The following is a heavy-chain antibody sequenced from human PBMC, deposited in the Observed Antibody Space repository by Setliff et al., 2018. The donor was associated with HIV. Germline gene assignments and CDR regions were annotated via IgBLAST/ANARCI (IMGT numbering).Heavy chain of an antibody. CDR2: FDPQDGET. Sequence: GASVKVSCKVFGFTLSEVSIHWVRQAPGKGLEWMGYFDPQDGETVYAQKFQGRVTMTEDTSIDTAYMELTRLRSEDTAVYYCAIDGAGGWLRPMPDYWGQGTLVTSP. CDR3: AIDGAGGWLRPMPDY. J-gene: IGHJ4*02. CDR1: GFTLSEVS. D-gene: IGHD5-12*01. V-gene: IGHV1-24*01.